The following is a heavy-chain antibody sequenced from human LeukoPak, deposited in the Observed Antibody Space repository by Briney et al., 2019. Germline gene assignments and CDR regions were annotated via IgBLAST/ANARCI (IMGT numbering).Heavy chain of an antibody. CDR2: INPSGGST. J-gene: IGHJ4*02. CDR3: ARELRYYYDSSAVYYFDY. Sequence: GASVKVSCKASGYTFTSYYMHWVRQAPGQGLEWMGIINPSGGSTSYAQKFQGRVTMTRDMSTSTVYMELSSLRSEDTAVYYCARELRYYYDSSAVYYFDYWGQGTLVTVSS. V-gene: IGHV1-46*01. D-gene: IGHD3-22*01. CDR1: GYTFTSYY.